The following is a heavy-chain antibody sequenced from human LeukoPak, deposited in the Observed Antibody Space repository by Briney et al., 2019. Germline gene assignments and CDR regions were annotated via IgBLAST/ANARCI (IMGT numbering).Heavy chain of an antibody. CDR2: INPNSGGT. J-gene: IGHJ6*03. Sequence: ASVKVSCKASGYTFTGYYMHWVRQAPGQGLEWMGWINPNSGGTNYAQKFQGRVTMTRDTSISTAYMELSRLRSDDTAVYYCARVILWFGEFRYMDVWGKGTTVTISS. D-gene: IGHD3-10*01. CDR1: GYTFTGYY. CDR3: ARVILWFGEFRYMDV. V-gene: IGHV1-2*02.